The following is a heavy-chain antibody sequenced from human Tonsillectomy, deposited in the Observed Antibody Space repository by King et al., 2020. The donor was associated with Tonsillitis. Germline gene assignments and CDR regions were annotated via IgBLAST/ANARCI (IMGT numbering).Heavy chain of an antibody. Sequence: VQLVESGGGLVQPGGSLRLSCAASGFTFSSYWMHWVRPAPGKGLVWVSHINTDGSSTNYADSVKGRFTISRDNAKNTLYLQMNSLRAEDTAVYYCARDFLYRGGWGPGTTVTVSS. D-gene: IGHD1-14*01. CDR1: GFTFSSYW. J-gene: IGHJ6*02. CDR2: INTDGSST. V-gene: IGHV3-74*01. CDR3: ARDFLYRGG.